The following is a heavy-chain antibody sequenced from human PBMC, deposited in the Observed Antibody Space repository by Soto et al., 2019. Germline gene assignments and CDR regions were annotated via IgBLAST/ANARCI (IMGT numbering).Heavy chain of an antibody. Sequence: RLSPGRGLEWIGDIYHLGTTNYNPSLKRRVSISLDKSKNQFSLKLTSVTAADTAVYFCARTGKFYYYDMSGLPFDPWGPGVLVTSPQ. V-gene: IGHV4-4*01. J-gene: IGHJ5*02. D-gene: IGHD3-22*01. CDR3: ARTGKFYYYDMSGLPFDP. CDR2: IYHLGTT.